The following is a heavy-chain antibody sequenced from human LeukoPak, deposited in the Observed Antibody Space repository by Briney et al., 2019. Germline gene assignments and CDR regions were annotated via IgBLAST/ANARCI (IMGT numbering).Heavy chain of an antibody. J-gene: IGHJ4*02. D-gene: IGHD4-11*01. CDR3: AKDAQRGFDYSNSLEY. CDR1: GFTFSHYG. V-gene: IGHV3-33*06. CDR2: IWNDGSNN. Sequence: PGGSLRLSCAASGFTFSHYGMHWVRQAPGKGLEWVAVIWNDGSNNYYADSVKGRFTISRDNSKNTLYLQMNSLRAEGTAVYYCAKDAQRGFDYSNSLEYWAQGTLVTVSS.